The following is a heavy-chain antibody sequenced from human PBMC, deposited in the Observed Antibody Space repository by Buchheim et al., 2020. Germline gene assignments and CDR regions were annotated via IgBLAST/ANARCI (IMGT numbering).Heavy chain of an antibody. CDR2: IHGNDAP. CDR1: GFFVSSNY. Sequence: EDQLVESGGGLVQPGGSLRLSCAVSGFFVSSNYMNWVRQPPGKGLEWVSLIHGNDAPKYTDSAKGRFTISRDDSQNMVFLQMNSLRVEDTAVYYCARDTSSPARADWWGRGTL. V-gene: IGHV3-66*01. D-gene: IGHD3/OR15-3a*01. J-gene: IGHJ4*02. CDR3: ARDTSSPARADW.